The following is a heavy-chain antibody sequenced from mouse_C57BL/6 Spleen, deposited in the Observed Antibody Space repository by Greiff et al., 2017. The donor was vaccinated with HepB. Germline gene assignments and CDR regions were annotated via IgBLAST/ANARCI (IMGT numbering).Heavy chain of an antibody. D-gene: IGHD2-4*01. CDR2: INPNNGGT. J-gene: IGHJ4*01. CDR3: ARSDYDYDGDAMDY. CDR1: GYTFTDYN. V-gene: IGHV1-18*01. Sequence: EVQLPQSGPELVKPGASVKIPCKASGYTFTDYNMDWVKQSHGKSLEWIGDINPNNGGTIYNQKFKGKATLTVDKSSSTAYMELRSLTSEDTAVYYCARSDYDYDGDAMDYWGQGTSVTVSS.